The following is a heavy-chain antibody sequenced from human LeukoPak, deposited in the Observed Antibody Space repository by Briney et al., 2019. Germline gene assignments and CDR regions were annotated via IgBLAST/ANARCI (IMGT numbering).Heavy chain of an antibody. Sequence: GGSLRLSCAASGFTVSSNYMSWVRQAPGKGLEWVSVIYSGGGTYYADSVKGRFTISRDNSKNTLYLQMNSLRAEDTAVYYCARDRGGGPEDYYYYGMDVWGQGTTVTVSS. CDR2: IYSGGGT. CDR1: GFTVSSNY. D-gene: IGHD2-15*01. J-gene: IGHJ6*02. CDR3: ARDRGGGPEDYYYYGMDV. V-gene: IGHV3-53*01.